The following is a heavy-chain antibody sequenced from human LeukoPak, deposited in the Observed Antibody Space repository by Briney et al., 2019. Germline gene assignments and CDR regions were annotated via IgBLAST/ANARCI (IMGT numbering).Heavy chain of an antibody. Sequence: GGSLRLSCAASGFTFSSYGMHWVRQAPGKGLEWVAVISYDGSNKYYADSVKGRFTISRDNSKNTLYLQMNSLRAEDTAVYYCARVSSVWIKDYYYYMDVWGKGTTVTVSS. V-gene: IGHV3-30*03. J-gene: IGHJ6*03. D-gene: IGHD5-12*01. CDR3: ARVSSVWIKDYYYYMDV. CDR1: GFTFSSYG. CDR2: ISYDGSNK.